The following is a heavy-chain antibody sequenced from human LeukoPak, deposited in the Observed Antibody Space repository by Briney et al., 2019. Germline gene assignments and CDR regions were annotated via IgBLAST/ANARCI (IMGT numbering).Heavy chain of an antibody. D-gene: IGHD2-21*01. CDR2: IKPNGIEK. CDR3: ARDLDTYVLLIAYDTFDS. Sequence: GSLRLSCEGSGFTFSNYWMTWVRQAPGKGLEWVANIKPNGIEKHYADSVEGRFTISRDNAKNSLYLQMNSLRAEDTAVYYCARDLDTYVLLIAYDTFDSWGQGTMVTVSS. J-gene: IGHJ3*02. CDR1: GFTFSNYW. V-gene: IGHV3-7*01.